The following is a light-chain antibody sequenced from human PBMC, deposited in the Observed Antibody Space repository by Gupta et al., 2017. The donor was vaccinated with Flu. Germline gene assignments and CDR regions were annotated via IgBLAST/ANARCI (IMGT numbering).Light chain of an antibody. CDR2: GTS. CDR1: TGAVTSGHD. V-gene: IGLV7-43*01. J-gene: IGLJ3*02. Sequence: GTVTLTCASSTGAVTSGHDPNWFQQKPGQAPRQLIYGTSTKQSWTPARFSGSLLGGKAALTLSNVQTEDEADYYCLLYYDSTGVFGGGTSLTVL. CDR3: LLYYDSTGV.